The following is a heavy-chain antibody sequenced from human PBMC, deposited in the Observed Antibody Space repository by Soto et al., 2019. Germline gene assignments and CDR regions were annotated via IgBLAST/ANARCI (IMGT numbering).Heavy chain of an antibody. CDR3: ARESDSSGYYYRSYAFDI. CDR1: GGSISSGDYY. J-gene: IGHJ3*02. V-gene: IGHV4-30-4*01. D-gene: IGHD3-22*01. CDR2: IYYSGST. Sequence: PSETLSLTCTVSGGSISSGDYYWSWIRQPPGKGLEWIGYIYYSGSTYYNPSLKSRVTISVDTSKNQFSLKLSSVTAADTAVYYCARESDSSGYYYRSYAFDIWGQGTMVTVSS.